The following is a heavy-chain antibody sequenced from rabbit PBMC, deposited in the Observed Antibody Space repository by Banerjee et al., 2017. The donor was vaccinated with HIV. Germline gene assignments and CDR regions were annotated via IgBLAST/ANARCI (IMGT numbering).Heavy chain of an antibody. CDR2: INSSSRNV. Sequence: QEQLVESGGGLVQPEGSPTLTCTASGSTLTRYYICWVRQAPGKGLEWIACINSSSRNVVYASWATGRFTISKTSSTTVTLQMTSLTAADTATYLCARDLAGVIGWNFNLWGPGTLVTVS. D-gene: IGHD4-1*01. V-gene: IGHV1S45*01. CDR1: GSTLTRYY. CDR3: ARDLAGVIGWNFNL. J-gene: IGHJ4*01.